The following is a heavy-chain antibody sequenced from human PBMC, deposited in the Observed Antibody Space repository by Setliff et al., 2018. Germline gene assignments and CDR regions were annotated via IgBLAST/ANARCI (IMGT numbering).Heavy chain of an antibody. CDR3: XXXSRITVLGVDNYHYMDV. D-gene: IGHD3-3*01. V-gene: IGHV1-18*01. Sequence: GASVKVSCKTSGYSFTSYGISWVRQAPGQGLEWMGHITTYNDNTKYAQKFQGRITVTTXXXTXXXYXXXXXXXXXXXXXXYCXXXSRITVLGVDNYHYMDVWGRGTTVTVSS. CDR2: ITTYNDNT. CDR1: GYSFTSYG. J-gene: IGHJ6*03.